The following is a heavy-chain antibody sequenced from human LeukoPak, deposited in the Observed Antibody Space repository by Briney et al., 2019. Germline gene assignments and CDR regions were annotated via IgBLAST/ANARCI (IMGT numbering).Heavy chain of an antibody. Sequence: SETLSLTCTVSGGSISSGSYYWSWIRQPAGKGLEWIVRIYTSGSTNYNPSLKSRVTISVVTSKNQFSLKLSSVTAADTAVYYCARRRRMVAGGWFDPWGQGTLVTVSS. CDR2: IYTSGST. CDR3: ARRRRMVAGGWFDP. CDR1: GGSISSGSYY. D-gene: IGHD2-15*01. V-gene: IGHV4-61*02. J-gene: IGHJ5*02.